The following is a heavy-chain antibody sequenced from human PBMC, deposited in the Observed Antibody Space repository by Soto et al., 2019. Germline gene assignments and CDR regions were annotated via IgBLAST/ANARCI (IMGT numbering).Heavy chain of an antibody. CDR3: ARHSGHNYYFDY. CDR2: IDPSDSYT. V-gene: IGHV5-10-1*01. CDR1: GYIFTSYW. Sequence: EVQLVQSGAEVKKPGESLRISCKVSGYIFTSYWISWVRQMPGKGLEWMGKIDPSDSYTNYSPAFQGHVTISGDRSTSTVYLQWSSPKASDTGMFYCARHSGHNYYFDYWGQGALVTVSS. D-gene: IGHD5-12*01. J-gene: IGHJ4*02.